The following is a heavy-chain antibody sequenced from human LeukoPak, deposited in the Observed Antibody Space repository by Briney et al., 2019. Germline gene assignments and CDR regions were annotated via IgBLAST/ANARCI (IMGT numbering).Heavy chain of an antibody. CDR2: ISSSSSYI. CDR1: GFTFSSYS. D-gene: IGHD1-26*01. J-gene: IGHJ4*02. CDR3: AREANSGSFLNY. V-gene: IGHV3-21*01. Sequence: GRSLRLSCAASGFTFSSYSMNWVRQAPGKGLEWVSSISSSSSYIYYADSVKGRFTISRDNAKNSLYLQMNSLRAEDTAVYYCAREANSGSFLNYWGQGTLVTVSS.